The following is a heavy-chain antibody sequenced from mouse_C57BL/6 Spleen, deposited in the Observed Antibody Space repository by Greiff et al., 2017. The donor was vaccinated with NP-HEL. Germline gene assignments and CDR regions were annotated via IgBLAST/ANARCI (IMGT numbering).Heavy chain of an antibody. CDR3: ARSRVGRGYAMDY. V-gene: IGHV1-36*01. D-gene: IGHD4-1*01. Sequence: EVQRVESGPVLVKPGPSVKISCKASGFTFTDYYMHWVKQSHGKSLEWIGLVYPYNGGTSYNQKFKGKATLTVDTSSSTAYMELNSLTSEDSAVYYCARSRVGRGYAMDYWGQGTSVTVSS. J-gene: IGHJ4*01. CDR1: GFTFTDYY. CDR2: VYPYNGGT.